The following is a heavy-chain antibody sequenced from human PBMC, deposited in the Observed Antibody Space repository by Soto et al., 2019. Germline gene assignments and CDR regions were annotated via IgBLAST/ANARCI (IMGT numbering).Heavy chain of an antibody. J-gene: IGHJ4*02. V-gene: IGHV1-8*01. CDR2: MNPNSGNT. CDR1: GYTFTTYN. D-gene: IGHD2-8*01. CDR3: VRYGVAANY. Sequence: ASVKVSCKASGYTFTTYNINWVRQATGQGLEGMGWMNPNSGNTGYAQKFQDRITLTRDTSITTAYMELSSLRSDDTPVYFCVRYGVAANYWGQGTQVTVSS.